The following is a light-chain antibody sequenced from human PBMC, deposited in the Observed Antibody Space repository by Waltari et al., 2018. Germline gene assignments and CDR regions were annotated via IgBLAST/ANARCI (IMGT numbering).Light chain of an antibody. V-gene: IGKV1-12*01. J-gene: IGKJ1*01. CDR2: SAS. CDR3: QQANNFPRT. CDR1: QSFGGS. Sequence: DIQMTQSPSTLSASVGDRVTITCRPSQSFGGSLAWYQQKPGQAPKLLIYSASSLQSGVPSRFSGTGSGTDFTLTISSLQPEDFATYYCQQANNFPRTFGQGTKVEI.